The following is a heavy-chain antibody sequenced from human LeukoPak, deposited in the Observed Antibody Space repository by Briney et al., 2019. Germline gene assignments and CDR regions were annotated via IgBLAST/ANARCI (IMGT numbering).Heavy chain of an antibody. V-gene: IGHV3-48*03. J-gene: IGHJ6*03. D-gene: IGHD3-10*01. CDR2: ISSSGSTI. CDR3: ARVVYYGSGREYYYYMDV. Sequence: PGGSLRLSCAASGFTFSSYEMNWVRQAPGKGLEWVSYISSSGSTIYYADSVKGRFTISRDNAKNSLYLQMNSLRAEDTAVYYCARVVYYGSGREYYYYMDVWGKGTTVTASS. CDR1: GFTFSSYE.